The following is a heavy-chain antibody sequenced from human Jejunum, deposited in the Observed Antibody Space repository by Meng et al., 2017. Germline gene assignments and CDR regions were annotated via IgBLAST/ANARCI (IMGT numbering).Heavy chain of an antibody. Sequence: ASVKVSCKASGYTFIGYYIHWVRQAPGQGLEWLGWINPNNGGTNSAQKFQGRVTMTRDTSISTAYMNLSSLRSDDTAVYYCARSMAVAGTKSPVYNYGMDVWGQGTTVTVSS. V-gene: IGHV1-2*02. CDR3: ARSMAVAGTKSPVYNYGMDV. D-gene: IGHD6-19*01. CDR2: INPNNGGT. J-gene: IGHJ6*02. CDR1: GYTFIGYY.